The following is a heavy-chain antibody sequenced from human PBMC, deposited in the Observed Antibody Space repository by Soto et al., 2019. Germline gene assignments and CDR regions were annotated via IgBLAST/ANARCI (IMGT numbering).Heavy chain of an antibody. CDR1: GFTFSSYG. V-gene: IGHV3-30*18. CDR2: ISYDGSNK. CDR3: EKDKSYYDCSGYHYYFDY. Sequence: QVQLVESGGGGVQPGRSLRLSCAASGFTFSSYGMHWVRQAPGKGLEWVAVISYDGSNKYYADSVKGRFTISRDNSKNTLYLQINILRSEDTALYYCEKDKSYYDCSGYHYYFDYWGQVTLVIVCS. D-gene: IGHD3-22*01. J-gene: IGHJ4*02.